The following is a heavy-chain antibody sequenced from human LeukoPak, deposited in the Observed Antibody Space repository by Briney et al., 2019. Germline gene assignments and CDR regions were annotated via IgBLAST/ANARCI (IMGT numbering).Heavy chain of an antibody. Sequence: GGSLRLSCAASGFPFSSRWMSWVRQALGKGLEWVANIKADGSEKYYVDSVKGRFTVSRDSAKNSLFLQMNSLRAEDTGLYYCARYCGGGSCFDYWGRGTLVTVSS. D-gene: IGHD2-15*01. CDR3: ARYCGGGSCFDY. V-gene: IGHV3-7*04. J-gene: IGHJ4*02. CDR1: GFPFSSRW. CDR2: IKADGSEK.